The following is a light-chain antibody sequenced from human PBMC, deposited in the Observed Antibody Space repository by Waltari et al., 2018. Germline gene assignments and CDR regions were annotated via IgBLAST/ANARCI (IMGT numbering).Light chain of an antibody. CDR1: SSDVGGYNF. J-gene: IGLJ2*01. CDR2: EVS. V-gene: IGLV2-8*01. CDR3: SSYAGNHVV. Sequence: QSALTQPPSASGSPGQSVTISCTGTSSDVGGYNFVSWYPQHPGKAPKLLIYEVSKQPSGGPHRFSGSKSGNTASLTVSWLQPEDEADYYCSSYAGNHVVFGGGTKLTVL.